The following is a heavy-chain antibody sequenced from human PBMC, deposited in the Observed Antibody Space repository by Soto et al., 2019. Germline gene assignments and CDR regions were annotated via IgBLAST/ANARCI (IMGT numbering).Heavy chain of an antibody. CDR2: ISGSGGST. J-gene: IGHJ6*02. CDR1: GFTFSSYA. CDR3: AKDQTIFGVVTPYGMDV. Sequence: ELQVLESGGGLVKPGGSLRLSCEATGFTFSSYAMSWFRQAPGKGWEWVSVISGSGGSTYYADSVKGRFTISRDNSKNTLYLQMNSLRSDDTAVYYCAKDQTIFGVVTPYGMDVWGQGTTVTVSS. D-gene: IGHD3-3*01. V-gene: IGHV3-23*01.